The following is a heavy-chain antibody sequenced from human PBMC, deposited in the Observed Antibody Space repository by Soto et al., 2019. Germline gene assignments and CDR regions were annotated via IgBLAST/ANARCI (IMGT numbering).Heavy chain of an antibody. CDR2: ISGSGGST. Sequence: PGGSLRLSCAASGFTFSSYAMSWVRQAPGKGLEWVSAISGSGGSTYYADSVKGRFTISRDNSKNTLYLQMNSLRAEDTAVYYCAKAYCIVGSCYSVGGYYYYYYYMDVWGKGTTVTVSS. J-gene: IGHJ6*03. CDR3: AKAYCIVGSCYSVGGYYYYYYYMDV. D-gene: IGHD2-15*01. V-gene: IGHV3-23*01. CDR1: GFTFSSYA.